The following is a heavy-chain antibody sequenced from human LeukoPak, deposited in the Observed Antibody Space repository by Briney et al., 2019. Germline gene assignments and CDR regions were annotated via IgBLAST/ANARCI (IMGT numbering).Heavy chain of an antibody. V-gene: IGHV4-34*01. Sequence: SETLSLTCAVYGGSFSGYYWSWIRQPPGKGLEWIGEINHSGGTNYNPSLKGRVTISVDTSKNQFSLKLSSVTAADTAVYYCARGESNDYGDYVDDYWGQGTLVTVSS. J-gene: IGHJ4*02. CDR3: ARGESNDYGDYVDDY. D-gene: IGHD4-17*01. CDR1: GGSFSGYY. CDR2: INHSGGT.